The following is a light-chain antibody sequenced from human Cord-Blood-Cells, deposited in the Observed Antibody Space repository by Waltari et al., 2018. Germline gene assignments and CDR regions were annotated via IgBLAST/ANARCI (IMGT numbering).Light chain of an antibody. CDR3: CSYAGSSTWV. V-gene: IGLV2-23*01. CDR2: EGS. J-gene: IGLJ3*02. CDR1: SSAVGTFKL. Sequence: QSALTQPASVSGSPGPSITISCTGPSSAVGTFKLVPWYQQHPGKAPKLMIYEGSKRPSGVSNRFSGSKSGNTASLTISGLQAEDEADYYCCSYAGSSTWVFGGGTKLTVL.